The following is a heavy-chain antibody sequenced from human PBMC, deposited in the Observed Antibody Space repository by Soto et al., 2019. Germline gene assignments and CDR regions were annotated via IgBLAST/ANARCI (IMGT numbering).Heavy chain of an antibody. D-gene: IGHD4-17*01. CDR2: IHQSGNT. CDR1: GYSISSGYY. CDR3: AREEYGDYEHLIFDY. J-gene: IGHJ4*02. Sequence: PSETLSLTCAVSGYSISSGYYWGWIRQTPGRGLEWIGSIHQSGNTYYNPSLKSRVTISVDTSKNQFSLKLSSVTAADTAVYYCAREEYGDYEHLIFDYWGQGTLVTVPS. V-gene: IGHV4-38-2*02.